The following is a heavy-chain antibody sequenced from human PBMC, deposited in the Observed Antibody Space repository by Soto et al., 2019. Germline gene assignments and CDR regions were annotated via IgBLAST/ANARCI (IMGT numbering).Heavy chain of an antibody. J-gene: IGHJ4*02. CDR1: GGSISSYY. Sequence: SETLSLTCTVSGGSISSYYWSWIRQPPGKGLEWIGYIYYSGSTNYNPSLKCRVTISVDTSKNQFSLKLSSVTAADTAVYYCARARTTLLSDYWGQGTLVTVS. CDR3: ARARTTLLSDY. V-gene: IGHV4-59*01. D-gene: IGHD1-7*01. CDR2: IYYSGST.